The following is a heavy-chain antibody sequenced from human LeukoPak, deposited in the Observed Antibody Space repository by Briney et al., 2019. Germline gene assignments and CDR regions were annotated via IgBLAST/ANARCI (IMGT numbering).Heavy chain of an antibody. V-gene: IGHV4-34*01. CDR1: GGSFSGYY. D-gene: IGHD1-26*01. J-gene: IGHJ4*02. CDR2: INHSGST. CDR3: ASSSITYSGSYWFDY. Sequence: SETLSLTCAVYGGSFSGYYWSWIRQPPGKGLEWIGEINHSGSTNYNPSLKSRVTISVDTSKNQFSLKLSSVTAADTAVYHCASSSITYSGSYWFDYWGQGTLVTVSS.